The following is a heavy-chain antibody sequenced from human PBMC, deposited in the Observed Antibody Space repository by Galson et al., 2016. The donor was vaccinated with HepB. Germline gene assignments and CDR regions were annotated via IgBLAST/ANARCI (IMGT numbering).Heavy chain of an antibody. V-gene: IGHV3-9*01. CDR3: AKDISSVLYYSVMDV. CDR1: GFNFYDYA. J-gene: IGHJ6*02. Sequence: SLRLSCAASGFNFYDYAMHWVRHVPGQGLEWVAGINWNSGRIAYADSVKGRFTITRDNSRNSLHLQMNSQRAEDTALYYCAKDISSVLYYSVMDVWGQGTTVTVSS. D-gene: IGHD3-10*01. CDR2: INWNSGRI.